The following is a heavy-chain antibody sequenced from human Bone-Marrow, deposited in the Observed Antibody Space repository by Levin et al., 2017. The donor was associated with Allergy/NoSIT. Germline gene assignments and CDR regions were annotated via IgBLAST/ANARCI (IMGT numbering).Heavy chain of an antibody. Sequence: GESLKISCQASGYTFSNFGVSWLRQAPGQGLEWMGWISAYNGQTYYAQNFQGRVTLTTDTTTTTGYMELRSLRSDDTAVYYCARDVAVVAANLFDYWGQGTLVTVSS. CDR2: ISAYNGQT. D-gene: IGHD2-15*01. CDR1: GYTFSNFG. V-gene: IGHV1-18*01. CDR3: ARDVAVVAANLFDY. J-gene: IGHJ4*02.